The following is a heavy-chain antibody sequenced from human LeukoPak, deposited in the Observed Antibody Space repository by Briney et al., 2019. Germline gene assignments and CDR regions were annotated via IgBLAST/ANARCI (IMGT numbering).Heavy chain of an antibody. Sequence: SETLSLTCTVSGGSISSYYWSWIRQPPGKGLEWIGYIYYSGSTNYNPSLKSRVTISVDTSKNQFSLKLSSVTAADPAVYYCARDGGSYGAVDYWGQGTLLTVSS. D-gene: IGHD4-17*01. V-gene: IGHV4-59*01. J-gene: IGHJ4*02. CDR1: GGSISSYY. CDR3: ARDGGSYGAVDY. CDR2: IYYSGST.